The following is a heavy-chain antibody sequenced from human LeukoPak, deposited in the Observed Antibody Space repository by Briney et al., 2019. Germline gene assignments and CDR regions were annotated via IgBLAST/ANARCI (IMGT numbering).Heavy chain of an antibody. Sequence: SETLSLTCAVSGGSVSSTNWWSWVRQSPGKGLEWIGEVFHTGSTSYNASLKSRVTISLDRSGNQLSLQLRSVTAADTAVYFCARAPFSYYALDIWGQGTTVTVS. V-gene: IGHV4-4*02. CDR3: ARAPFSYYALDI. J-gene: IGHJ6*02. CDR2: VFHTGST. CDR1: GGSVSSTNW.